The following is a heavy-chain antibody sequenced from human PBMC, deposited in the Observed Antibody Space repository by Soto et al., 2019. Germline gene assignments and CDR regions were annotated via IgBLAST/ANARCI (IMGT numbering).Heavy chain of an antibody. CDR3: TTVPLLLRYQLLLKAAFDI. CDR1: GFTFSNAW. V-gene: IGHV3-15*07. Sequence: GGSLRLSCAASGFTFSNAWMNWVRQAPGKGLEWVGRIKSKTDGGTTDYAAPVKGRFTISRDDSKNTLYLQMNSLKTEDTAVYYCTTVPLLLRYQLLLKAAFDIWGQGTMVTVSS. D-gene: IGHD2-2*01. J-gene: IGHJ3*02. CDR2: IKSKTDGGTT.